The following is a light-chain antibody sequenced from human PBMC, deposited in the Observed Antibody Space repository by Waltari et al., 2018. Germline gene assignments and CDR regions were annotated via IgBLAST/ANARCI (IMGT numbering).Light chain of an antibody. J-gene: IGKJ5*01. CDR1: QNIAGN. Sequence: EIVLTQSPATLSVSPGERVILSCRASQNIAGNLAWYQQIPGQPPRLLIYAASTRATGSPDRFSSSGSWTAFSPIISAMQSEDFAAYFCQQYNDWLPITFGQGTRLE. V-gene: IGKV3D-15*01. CDR3: QQYNDWLPIT. CDR2: AAS.